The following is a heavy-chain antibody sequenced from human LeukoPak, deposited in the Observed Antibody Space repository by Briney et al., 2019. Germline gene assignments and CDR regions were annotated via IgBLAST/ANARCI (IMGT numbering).Heavy chain of an antibody. CDR1: GVTVSSNY. V-gene: IGHV3-53*01. CDR2: IYRRGGT. Sequence: SLRLSCAASGVTVSSNYMSWVREAPGKGVEWGSVIYRRGGTYYAASLSGRFTISTDNFNTPLYLQMNSLRADDTAVYYCAPTFLSSSSSFPYWGQGPWSPSPQ. J-gene: IGHJ4*02. D-gene: IGHD2-2*01. CDR3: APTFLSSSSSFPY.